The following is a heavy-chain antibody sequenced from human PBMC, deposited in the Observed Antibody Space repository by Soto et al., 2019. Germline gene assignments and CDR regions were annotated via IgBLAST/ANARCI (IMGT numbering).Heavy chain of an antibody. D-gene: IGHD3-3*01. V-gene: IGHV5-51*01. Sequence: GESLKISCKGSGYSFTGYWIGWVRQMPGKGLEWMGIIYPGDSDTRYSPSFQGQVTISADKSISTAYLQWSSLKASDTAMYYCASSHTAIFGVVTGMDVWGQGTTVTVSS. CDR2: IYPGDSDT. CDR3: ASSHTAIFGVVTGMDV. J-gene: IGHJ6*02. CDR1: GYSFTGYW.